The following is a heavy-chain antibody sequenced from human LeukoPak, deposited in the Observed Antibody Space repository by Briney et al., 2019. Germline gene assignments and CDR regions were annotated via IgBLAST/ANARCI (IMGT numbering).Heavy chain of an antibody. CDR2: INTNTGNP. CDR1: GYSFSSYD. D-gene: IGHD3-9*01. J-gene: IGHJ6*03. Sequence: ASVKVSCKASGYSFSSYDINWVRQAPGQGLEWMGWINTNTGNPTYAQGFAGRFVFSLDTSVSTAFLQISSLKAEDTAVYYCARYGSPIHYYYMDVWGKGTTVTVS. V-gene: IGHV7-4-1*02. CDR3: ARYGSPIHYYYMDV.